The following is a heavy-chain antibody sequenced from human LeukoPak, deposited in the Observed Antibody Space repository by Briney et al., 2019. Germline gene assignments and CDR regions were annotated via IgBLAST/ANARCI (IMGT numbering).Heavy chain of an antibody. J-gene: IGHJ6*03. CDR2: ISASGHYT. Sequence: GGSLRLSCEASGFTFGNSAMSWVRQAPGKGLEWISGISASGHYTYTADSLKGRFTISRDNSKNTLYLQMNSLRAEDTALYYCAKDGSWGDYYFYFYIDVWGKGTTVTVSS. CDR3: AKDGSWGDYYFYFYIDV. D-gene: IGHD3-16*01. CDR1: GFTFGNSA. V-gene: IGHV3-23*01.